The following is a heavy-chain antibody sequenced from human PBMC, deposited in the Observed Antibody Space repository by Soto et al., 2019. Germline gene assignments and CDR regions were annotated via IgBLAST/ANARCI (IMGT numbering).Heavy chain of an antibody. D-gene: IGHD3-10*01. CDR1: GFTFSSYG. CDR3: ARDARGSAALDY. Sequence: ESGGGVVQPGRSLRLSCAASGFTFSSYGMHWVRQAPGKGLEWVAVIWYDGSNKYYADSVKGRFTISRDNSKNTLYLQMNSLRAEDTAVYYCARDARGSAALDYWGQGTLVTVSS. J-gene: IGHJ4*02. V-gene: IGHV3-33*01. CDR2: IWYDGSNK.